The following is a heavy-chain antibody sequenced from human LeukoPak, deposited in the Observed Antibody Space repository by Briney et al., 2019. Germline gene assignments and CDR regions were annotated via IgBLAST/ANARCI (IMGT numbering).Heavy chain of an antibody. J-gene: IGHJ6*02. V-gene: IGHV3-30-3*01. CDR1: GFTFSSYA. CDR2: ISYDGSNK. D-gene: IGHD3-22*01. CDR3: ASTDITVVVTAYGMAV. Sequence: PGGSLRLSCATSGFTFSSYAMHWVRQAPGKGLEWVAVISYDGSNKYYADSVKGRFTISRDNSRNTLYLQMSSLRAEDTAVYYCASTDITVVVTAYGMAVWGQGTTVTVSS.